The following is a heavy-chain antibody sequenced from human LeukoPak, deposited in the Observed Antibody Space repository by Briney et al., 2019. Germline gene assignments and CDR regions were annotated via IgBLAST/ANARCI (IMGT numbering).Heavy chain of an antibody. CDR3: ACLTTADAFDI. CDR1: GGSFSGYY. D-gene: IGHD3-22*01. CDR2: IYDSGST. J-gene: IGHJ3*02. Sequence: SETLSLTCAVYGGSFSGYYWSWIRQPPGKGLEWIGYIYDSGSTNYNPSLKSRVTISVDTSKNQFSLKLSSVTAADTAVYYCACLTTADAFDIWGQGTMVTVSS. V-gene: IGHV4-59*01.